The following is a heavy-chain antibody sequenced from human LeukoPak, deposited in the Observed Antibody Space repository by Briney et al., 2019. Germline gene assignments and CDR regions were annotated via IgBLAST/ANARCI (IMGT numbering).Heavy chain of an antibody. Sequence: TGGSLRLSCAASGFTFSNYSMNWVRQAPGKGLEWVSSISSSSSYIYYADSVKGRFTISRDNAKNSLYLQMNSLRAEDTAVYYCAKCSSTSCYRYYYYGMDVWGQGTTVTVSS. CDR2: ISSSSSYI. CDR3: AKCSSTSCYRYYYYGMDV. D-gene: IGHD2-2*01. V-gene: IGHV3-21*01. J-gene: IGHJ6*02. CDR1: GFTFSNYS.